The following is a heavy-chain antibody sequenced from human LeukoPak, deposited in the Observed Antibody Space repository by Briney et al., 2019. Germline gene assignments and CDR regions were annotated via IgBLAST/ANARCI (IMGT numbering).Heavy chain of an antibody. D-gene: IGHD2-2*01. CDR1: GLTFSTYA. Sequence: PGGSLRLSCAASGLTFSTYAIHWVRQAPGKGLEWVAVISFDGVNTFYADSVKGRFTISRDNSNNTVYLQMNNLRPEDTAVFYCARGQGYESYYYMDVWGKGTTVTVSS. CDR2: ISFDGVNT. CDR3: ARGQGYESYYYMDV. V-gene: IGHV3-30*04. J-gene: IGHJ6*03.